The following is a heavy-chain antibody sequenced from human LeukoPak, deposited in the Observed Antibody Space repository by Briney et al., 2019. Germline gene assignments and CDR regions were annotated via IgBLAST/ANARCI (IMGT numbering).Heavy chain of an antibody. CDR2: IKQDGSEK. Sequence: GGSLRLSCAASGFTFSSYAVSWVRQAPGKGLEWVANIKQDGSEKYYVDSVKGRFTISRDNAKNSLYLQMNSLRAEDTAVYYCARRDIGKDLDYWGQGTLVTVSS. V-gene: IGHV3-7*01. D-gene: IGHD5-12*01. J-gene: IGHJ4*02. CDR3: ARRDIGKDLDY. CDR1: GFTFSSYA.